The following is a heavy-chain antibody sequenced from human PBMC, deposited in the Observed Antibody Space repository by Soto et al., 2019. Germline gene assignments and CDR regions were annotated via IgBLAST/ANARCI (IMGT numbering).Heavy chain of an antibody. J-gene: IGHJ4*02. V-gene: IGHV4-30-2*01. CDR3: ARTDIVLMVYDY. Sequence: SETLSLTCAVSGGSISSGGYSWSWIRQPPGKGLEWIGYIYHSGSTYYNPSLKNRVTISVDRSKNQFSLKLSSVTAADTAVYYCARTDIVLMVYDYWGQGTLVTVSS. CDR1: GGSISSGGYS. D-gene: IGHD2-8*01. CDR2: IYHSGST.